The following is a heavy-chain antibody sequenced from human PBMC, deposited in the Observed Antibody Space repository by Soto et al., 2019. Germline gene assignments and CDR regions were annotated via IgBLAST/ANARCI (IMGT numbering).Heavy chain of an antibody. J-gene: IGHJ6*02. D-gene: IGHD6-19*01. CDR1: GGSISSSSYY. CDR2: IYYSGST. CDR3: ATKTGGGWEDGMDV. Sequence: QLQLQESGPGLVKHSETLSLTCTVSGGSISSSSYYWGWIRQPPGKGLEWIGSIYYSGSTYYNPSLKSRVTISVDTSKNQFSLKLSSVTAADTAVYYCATKTGGGWEDGMDVWGQGTTVTVSS. V-gene: IGHV4-39*01.